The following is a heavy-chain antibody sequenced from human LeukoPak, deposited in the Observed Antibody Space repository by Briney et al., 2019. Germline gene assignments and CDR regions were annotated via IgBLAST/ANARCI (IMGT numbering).Heavy chain of an antibody. J-gene: IGHJ4*02. CDR2: ISGSGGST. V-gene: IGHV3-23*01. CDR3: TTSGIAAAGSYVLSDY. CDR1: GFTFSSYA. D-gene: IGHD6-13*01. Sequence: PGGSLRLSCAASGFTFSSYAMSWVRQAPGKGLEWVSAISGSGGSTYYADSVKGRFTISRDNSKNTLYLQMNSLKTEDTAVYYCTTSGIAAAGSYVLSDYWGQGTLVTVSS.